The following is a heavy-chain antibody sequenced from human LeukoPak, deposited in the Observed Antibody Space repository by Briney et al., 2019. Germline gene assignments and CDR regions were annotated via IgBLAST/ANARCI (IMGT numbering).Heavy chain of an antibody. CDR2: ISSSSSYI. Sequence: GGSLRLSCAASGFTFSSYSMNWVRQAPGKGLEWVSSISSSSSYIYYADSVKGRFTISRDNAKNSLYLQMNSLRAEDTAVYYCARRYYDILTGSRTPLMDVWGKGTTVTVSS. V-gene: IGHV3-21*01. J-gene: IGHJ6*03. CDR1: GFTFSSYS. D-gene: IGHD3-9*01. CDR3: ARRYYDILTGSRTPLMDV.